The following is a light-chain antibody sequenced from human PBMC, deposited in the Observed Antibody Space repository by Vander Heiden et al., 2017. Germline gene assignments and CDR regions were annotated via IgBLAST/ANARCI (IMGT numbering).Light chain of an antibody. CDR1: QSLVHTDGNSY. CDR3: MKVIHTPNT. V-gene: IGKV2-28*01. J-gene: IGKJ4*01. CDR2: LGF. Sequence: EIVMTQSPLSLLPDTPDEPASISSRSSQSLVHTDGNSYWDGYLQKPGQPPQLWIILGFDWASGVPERLGGMGSGKDSTLRLRGLDAVVLGVYSGMKVIHTPNTFGRGTKVEIK.